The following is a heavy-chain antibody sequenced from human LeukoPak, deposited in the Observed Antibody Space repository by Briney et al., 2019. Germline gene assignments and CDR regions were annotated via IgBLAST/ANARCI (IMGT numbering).Heavy chain of an antibody. V-gene: IGHV1-18*01. CDR2: ISAYNGNT. CDR3: ARSPHYYDSSGSNPNRFDY. CDR1: GYTFTSYG. D-gene: IGHD3-22*01. J-gene: IGHJ4*02. Sequence: ASVKVSCKASGYTFTSYGISWVRQAPGQGLEWMGWISAYNGNTNYAQKLQGRVTMTTDTSTSTAYMELRSPRSEDTAVYYCARSPHYYDSSGSNPNRFDYWGQGTLVTVSS.